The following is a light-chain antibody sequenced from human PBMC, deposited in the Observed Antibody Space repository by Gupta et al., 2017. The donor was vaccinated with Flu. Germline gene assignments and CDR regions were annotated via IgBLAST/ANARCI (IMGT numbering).Light chain of an antibody. CDR2: QVS. CDR3: MQGAHWPWA. V-gene: IGKV2-30*01. CDR1: QGLVYSDGNTY. Sequence: ISCRSSQGLVYSDGNTYLHWFQQRPGQSPRRLIYQVSYRDSGVPDRFSGSGSGTDFTLKISGVEAEDVGIYFCMQGAHWPWAFGQGTTVEIK. J-gene: IGKJ1*01.